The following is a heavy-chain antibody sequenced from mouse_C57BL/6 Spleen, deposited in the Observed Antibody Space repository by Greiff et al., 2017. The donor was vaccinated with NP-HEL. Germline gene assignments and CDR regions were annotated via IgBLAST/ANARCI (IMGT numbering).Heavy chain of an antibody. J-gene: IGHJ4*01. CDR1: GFNIKDDY. D-gene: IGHD1-1*01. V-gene: IGHV14-4*01. CDR3: TTTTTTVVATDYAMDY. CDR2: IDPENGDT. Sequence: VQLKESGAELVRPGASVKLSCTASGFNIKDDYMHWVKQRPEQGLEWIGWIDPENGDTEYASKFQGKATITADTSSNTAYLQLSSLTSEDTAVYYCTTTTTTVVATDYAMDYWGQGTSVTVSS.